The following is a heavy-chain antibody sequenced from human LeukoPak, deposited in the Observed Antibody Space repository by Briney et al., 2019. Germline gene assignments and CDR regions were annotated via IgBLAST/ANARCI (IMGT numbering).Heavy chain of an antibody. V-gene: IGHV4-4*02. CDR1: GGSISSSNW. CDR3: ARDARYGSGSYYDY. J-gene: IGHJ4*02. D-gene: IGHD3-10*01. Sequence: SGTLSLTCAVSGGSISSSNWWSWVRQPPGKGLEWIGKIYHSGSTNYNPSLKSRVTISVDKSKNQFSLKLSSVTAADTAVYYCARDARYGSGSYYDYWGQGTLVTVSS. CDR2: IYHSGST.